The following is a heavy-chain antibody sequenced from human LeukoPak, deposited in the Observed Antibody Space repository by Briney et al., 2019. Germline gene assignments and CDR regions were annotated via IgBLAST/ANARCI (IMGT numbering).Heavy chain of an antibody. J-gene: IGHJ4*02. Sequence: SVKASCKASGGTFSSYAISWVRQAPGQGLEWMGGIIPIFGTANYAQKFQGRVTITADESTSTAYMELSSLRSEDTAVYYCAGRWFRGRYYFDYWGQGTLVTVSS. D-gene: IGHD2-15*01. V-gene: IGHV1-69*13. CDR1: GGTFSSYA. CDR2: IIPIFGTA. CDR3: AGRWFRGRYYFDY.